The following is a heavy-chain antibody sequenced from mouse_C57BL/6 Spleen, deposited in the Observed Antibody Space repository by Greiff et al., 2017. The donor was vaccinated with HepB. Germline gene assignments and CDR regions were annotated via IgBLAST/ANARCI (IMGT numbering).Heavy chain of an antibody. Sequence: DVKLVESEGGLVQPGSSMKLSCTASGFTFSDYYMAWVRQVPEKGLEWVANINYDGSSTYYLDSLKSRFIISRDNAKNILYLQMSSLKSEDTATYYCARGGGTGLYYFDYWGQGTTLTVSS. V-gene: IGHV5-16*01. CDR1: GFTFSDYY. J-gene: IGHJ2*01. CDR3: ARGGGTGLYYFDY. D-gene: IGHD4-1*01. CDR2: INYDGSST.